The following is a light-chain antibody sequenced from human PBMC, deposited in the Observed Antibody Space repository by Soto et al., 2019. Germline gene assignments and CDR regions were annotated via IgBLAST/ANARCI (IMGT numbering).Light chain of an antibody. J-gene: IGKJ2*01. Sequence: DIEMTQSPSTLSVSPGGSATLSCRASQHVSSNLAWYRQKPGQAPTLLIYRASTRATGIPATFSGSGSGTEFTLTISSLQSEDFAVYYCQQYNKWPYTFGQGTKLEI. CDR3: QQYNKWPYT. CDR1: QHVSSN. CDR2: RAS. V-gene: IGKV3-15*01.